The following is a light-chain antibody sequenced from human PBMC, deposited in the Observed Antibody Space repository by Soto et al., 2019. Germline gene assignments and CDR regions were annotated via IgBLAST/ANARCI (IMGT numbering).Light chain of an antibody. J-gene: IGKJ1*01. Sequence: EIVLTQSPDTLSVVPGERATLSCRASQTVSSNLAWYQQKPGQAPRLLTYGASTRATGIPARFSGSGSGTEFTLTISSLQPEDFAVYYCQQYYNWPRTFGQGTKVDI. CDR2: GAS. CDR1: QTVSSN. CDR3: QQYYNWPRT. V-gene: IGKV3-15*01.